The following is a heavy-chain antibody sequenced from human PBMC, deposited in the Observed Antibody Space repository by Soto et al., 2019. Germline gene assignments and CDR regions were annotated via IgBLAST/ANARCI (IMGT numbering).Heavy chain of an antibody. Sequence: ASVKVSCKASGDTFSNHTISWVRQAPGQGLEWLGWINPSSGETNYAQKFQGRVTVTTDTSTTTGYMELRNLTFDDTAVYYCARDWYPRFDPWGQGTLVTVSS. D-gene: IGHD6-13*01. CDR1: GDTFSNHT. CDR3: ARDWYPRFDP. CDR2: INPSSGET. J-gene: IGHJ5*02. V-gene: IGHV1-18*01.